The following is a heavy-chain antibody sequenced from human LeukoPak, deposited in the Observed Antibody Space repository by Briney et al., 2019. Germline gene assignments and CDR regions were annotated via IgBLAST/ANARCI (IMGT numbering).Heavy chain of an antibody. V-gene: IGHV3-21*04. CDR2: ISSSSSYI. CDR1: GFTFSSYS. D-gene: IGHD2-15*01. J-gene: IGHJ3*02. CDR3: AKAISDIVVVVAATLLHDAFDI. Sequence: GGSLRLSCAASGFTFSSYSMNWVRQAPGKGLEWVSSISSSSSYIYYADSVKGRFTISRDNAKNSLYLQMNSLRAEDMALYYCAKAISDIVVVVAATLLHDAFDIWGQGTMVTVSS.